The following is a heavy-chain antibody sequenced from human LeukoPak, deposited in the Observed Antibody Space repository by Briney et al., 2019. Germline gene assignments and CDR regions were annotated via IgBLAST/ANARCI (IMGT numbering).Heavy chain of an antibody. Sequence: SETLSLTCAVYGGSFSGYYWSWIRQPPGKGLEWIGEINHSGSTNYNPSLKSRVTISVDTSKNQFSLKLSSVTAADTAVYYCAREVRDYYGSGSYFSSWFDPWGQGTLVTVSS. V-gene: IGHV4-34*01. D-gene: IGHD3-10*01. J-gene: IGHJ5*02. CDR3: AREVRDYYGSGSYFSSWFDP. CDR1: GGSFSGYY. CDR2: INHSGST.